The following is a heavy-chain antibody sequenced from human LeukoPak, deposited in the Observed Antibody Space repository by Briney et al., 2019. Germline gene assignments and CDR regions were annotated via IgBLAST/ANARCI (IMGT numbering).Heavy chain of an antibody. D-gene: IGHD1-14*01. J-gene: IGHJ6*03. CDR3: ARAIPGSSVGRTPYYYFYMDV. V-gene: IGHV1-46*01. CDR1: GYTFTGYY. CDR2: IHPSGGVT. Sequence: GASVKVSCKASGYTFTGYYMHWVRQAPGQGLEWMGMIHPSGGVTTYAQQFQGRVNMTRDMSTGTVNMELSSLRSQDMAIYYCARAIPGSSVGRTPYYYFYMDVWGKGTTVTVSS.